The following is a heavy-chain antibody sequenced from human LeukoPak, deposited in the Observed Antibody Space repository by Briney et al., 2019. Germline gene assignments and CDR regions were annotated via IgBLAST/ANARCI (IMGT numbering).Heavy chain of an antibody. CDR1: GFPFSDYA. CDR2: IGGNGVYT. CDR3: AKRLAARPLSPPFDH. J-gene: IGHJ4*02. Sequence: GGSLRLSCAGSGFPFSDYAMSWVRQAPGKGLDWVSAIGGNGVYTYYADSVRGRFTISRDNSKNTLYLQMDSLRAEDTAIYYCAKRLAARPLSPPFDHWGRGTLVTVSS. V-gene: IGHV3-23*01. D-gene: IGHD6-6*01.